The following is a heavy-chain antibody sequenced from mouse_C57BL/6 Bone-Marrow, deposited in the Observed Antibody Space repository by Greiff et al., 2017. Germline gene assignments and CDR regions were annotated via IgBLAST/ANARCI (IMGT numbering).Heavy chain of an antibody. CDR2: IDPEDGDT. CDR1: GFNIKDYS. Sequence: VQLQQSGAELVKPGASVKLSCTASGFNIKDYSMHWVKQRTEQGLEWIGSIDPEDGDTKYDPKFQGKATITADTSSNTAYLQLSSLTSEDTAVYYCAHKGTAQAYFDYWGQGTTLTVSS. D-gene: IGHD3-2*02. J-gene: IGHJ2*01. CDR3: AHKGTAQAYFDY. V-gene: IGHV14-2*01.